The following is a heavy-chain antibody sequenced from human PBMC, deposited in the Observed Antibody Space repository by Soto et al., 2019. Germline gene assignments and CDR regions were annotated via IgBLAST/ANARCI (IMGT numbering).Heavy chain of an antibody. D-gene: IGHD6-13*01. CDR1: GYSFTSYW. J-gene: IGHJ6*02. Sequence: PGESLKISCKGSGYSFTSYWISWVRQMPGKGLEWRGRIDPSDSYTNYSPSFQGPVTISADKSISTAYLQWSSLKASDTAMYYCASGGGGEQQLEANYYYGMDVRGQGTTVTVSS. CDR2: IDPSDSYT. CDR3: ASGGGGEQQLEANYYYGMDV. V-gene: IGHV5-10-1*01.